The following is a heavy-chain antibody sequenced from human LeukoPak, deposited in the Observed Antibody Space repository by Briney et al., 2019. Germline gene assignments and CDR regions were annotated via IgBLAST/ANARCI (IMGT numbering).Heavy chain of an antibody. Sequence: ASVKVSCKASGYTFTSYGISWVRQAPGQGLEWMGWISAYNGNTNYAQKLQGRVTMTTDTSTSTAYMELRSLRSDDTAVYYCARGLTMIVVPWYFDYWGQGTLVTVSS. CDR2: ISAYNGNT. CDR3: ARGLTMIVVPWYFDY. CDR1: GYTFTSYG. D-gene: IGHD3-22*01. J-gene: IGHJ4*02. V-gene: IGHV1-18*01.